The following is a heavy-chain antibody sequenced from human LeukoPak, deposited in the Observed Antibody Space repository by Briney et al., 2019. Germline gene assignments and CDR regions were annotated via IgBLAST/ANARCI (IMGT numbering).Heavy chain of an antibody. J-gene: IGHJ4*02. CDR3: AKGLRDDYGSGSYYYYFDY. CDR2: ISGSGGST. Sequence: GGSLRLSCAASGFTFSSYGMSWVRQAPGKGLEWVSAISGSGGSTYYADSVKGRFTISRDNSKNTLYLQMNGLRAEDTAVYYCAKGLRDDYGSGSYYYYFDYWGQGTLVTVSS. D-gene: IGHD3-10*01. V-gene: IGHV3-23*01. CDR1: GFTFSSYG.